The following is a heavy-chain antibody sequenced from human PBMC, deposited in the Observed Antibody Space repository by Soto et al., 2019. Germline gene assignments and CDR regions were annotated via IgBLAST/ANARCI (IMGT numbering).Heavy chain of an antibody. Sequence: GGSLRLSCTTSGFHFGVYAMTLFRHSPGKGLEWLGFIRVKAYGGTTEYAASVRGRFTISRDDSKSIAYLQMASLKNEDTAIYYCCRGMYTPHATFPPSLVYWYPGARLTASP. J-gene: IGHJ4*02. V-gene: IGHV3-49*03. CDR3: CRGMYTPHATFPPSLVY. CDR2: IRVKAYGGTT. CDR1: GFHFGVYA. D-gene: IGHD1-1*01.